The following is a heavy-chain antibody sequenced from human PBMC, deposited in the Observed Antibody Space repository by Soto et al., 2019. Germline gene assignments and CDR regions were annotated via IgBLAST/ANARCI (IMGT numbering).Heavy chain of an antibody. Sequence: EVQLVESGGGLGKPGGSLRLSCAASGLTFTNAWMTWVRQAPGKGLEWVGRIKSKTDGGTIDYAAPVKGRFSISRDDSKNTLYLQMNSLKTEDTAVYYCVNSGYYQGVDVWGQGTTVIVSS. CDR3: VNSGYYQGVDV. CDR2: IKSKTDGGTI. CDR1: GLTFTNAW. V-gene: IGHV3-15*07. D-gene: IGHD1-20*01. J-gene: IGHJ6*02.